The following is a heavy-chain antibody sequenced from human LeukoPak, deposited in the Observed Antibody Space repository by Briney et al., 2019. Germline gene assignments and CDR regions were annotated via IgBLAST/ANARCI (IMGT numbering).Heavy chain of an antibody. J-gene: IGHJ5*02. D-gene: IGHD2-2*01. CDR2: MNPNSGNT. V-gene: IGHV1-8*01. Sequence: GASVKVSCKASGYTFTSYDINWVRQATGQGLEWMGWMNPNSGNTGYAPKFQGRVTMTRNTSINTAYMELGSLRSEDTAMYYCARGLHCINTSCRQGEWFVPWGQGTLVTVSS. CDR1: GYTFTSYD. CDR3: ARGLHCINTSCRQGEWFVP.